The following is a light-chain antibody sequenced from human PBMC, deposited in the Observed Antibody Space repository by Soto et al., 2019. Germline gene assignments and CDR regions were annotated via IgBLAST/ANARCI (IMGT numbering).Light chain of an antibody. Sequence: DIQMTQSPSTLSASVGDRVTITCRASQSISSWLAWYQQKPGKAPKLLIYDASSLESGVPSRFSGSGSGTELTLTISSLQPDDFATYYCQHYNSYSQTFGQGTKVEIK. V-gene: IGKV1-5*01. CDR2: DAS. J-gene: IGKJ1*01. CDR3: QHYNSYSQT. CDR1: QSISSW.